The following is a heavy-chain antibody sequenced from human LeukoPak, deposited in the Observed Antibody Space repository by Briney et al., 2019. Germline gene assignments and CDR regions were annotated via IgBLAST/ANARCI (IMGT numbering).Heavy chain of an antibody. V-gene: IGHV3-23*01. CDR2: ISGGGGST. D-gene: IGHD1-26*01. CDR1: GFSFRNFG. J-gene: IGHJ6*03. Sequence: GGSLTLSCLASGFSFRNFGMTWVRQAPGKGLEWVSSISGGGGSTFYADSVKGRFTISRDNSKNALSLQMNGLRAEDTAVYYCAKDGAHSYSDPPPFQWGAQGVVFYSYYMDVWGTGATVTVSS. CDR3: AKDGAHSYSDPPPFQWGAQGVVFYSYYMDV.